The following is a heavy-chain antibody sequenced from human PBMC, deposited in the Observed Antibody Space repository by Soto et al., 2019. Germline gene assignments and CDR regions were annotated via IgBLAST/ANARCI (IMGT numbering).Heavy chain of an antibody. V-gene: IGHV3-33*03. CDR3: ATGLNYMQAFHI. CDR2: IWNDGSNK. D-gene: IGHD1-7*01. J-gene: IGHJ3*02. Sequence: QVQLVESGGGVVQPGRSLRLSCVASGFPFSTYGMHWVRQARGKGLEWVAMIWNDGSNKYYTDSMKDRFTISRDNSRNTLYLQMNSLRDDDSAVYYCATGLNYMQAFHIWGQGTMVTVSS. CDR1: GFPFSTYG.